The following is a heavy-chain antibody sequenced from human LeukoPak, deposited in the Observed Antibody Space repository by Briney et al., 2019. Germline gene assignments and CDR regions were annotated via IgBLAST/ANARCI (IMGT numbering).Heavy chain of an antibody. V-gene: IGHV3-30*18. J-gene: IGHJ4*02. CDR2: ISYEGSKK. CDR3: AKSIASAGDY. D-gene: IGHD6-13*01. Sequence: PGWSLRLSCAASGFTFSDSGMHWVRQAPGKGLEWVAIISYEGSKKYYADSVKGRFTISRDNSKNTLFLQLNSLRVEDTAVYYCAKSIASAGDYWGQGTLVTVSS. CDR1: GFTFSDSG.